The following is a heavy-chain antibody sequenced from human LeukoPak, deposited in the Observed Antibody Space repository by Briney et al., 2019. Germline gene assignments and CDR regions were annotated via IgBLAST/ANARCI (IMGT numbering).Heavy chain of an antibody. D-gene: IGHD1-26*01. J-gene: IGHJ4*02. Sequence: SETLSLTCAVSGGSISSSNWWSWVRQPPGKGLEWIGGIYHSGSTNYNPSLKSRVTISVDKSKNQFSLKLSSVTAADTAVYYCARGQSGSYYYFDYWGQGTLVTVSS. CDR2: IYHSGST. CDR1: GGSISSSNW. V-gene: IGHV4-4*02. CDR3: ARGQSGSYYYFDY.